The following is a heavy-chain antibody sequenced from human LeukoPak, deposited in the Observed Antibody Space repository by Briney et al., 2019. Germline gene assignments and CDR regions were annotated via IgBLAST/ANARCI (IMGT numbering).Heavy chain of an antibody. CDR3: ASRREQQLVPSALDY. V-gene: IGHV4-34*01. J-gene: IGHJ4*02. Sequence: PSETLSLTCAVYGGSFSGYYWSWIRQPPGKGLEWIGEINHSGRTNYNPSLKSRVTISVDTSKNQFSLKLSSVTAADTAVYYCASRREQQLVPSALDYWGQGTLVTVSS. D-gene: IGHD6-13*01. CDR2: INHSGRT. CDR1: GGSFSGYY.